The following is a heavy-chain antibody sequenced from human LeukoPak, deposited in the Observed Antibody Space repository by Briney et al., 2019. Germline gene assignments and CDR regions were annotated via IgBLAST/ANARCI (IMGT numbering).Heavy chain of an antibody. J-gene: IGHJ4*02. CDR1: RASLSSYY. CDR2: RYYCGTT. Sequence: PEALSLTRIVSRASLSSYYPSWVRPPPGRGLEWIGYRYYCGTTNYRPSLKSRVTISVDTSKNQFSLRLSSVTAADTAVYCCARSSSGYYFDYWGQGTLVTVSS. D-gene: IGHD3-22*01. CDR3: ARSSSGYYFDY. V-gene: IGHV4-59*01.